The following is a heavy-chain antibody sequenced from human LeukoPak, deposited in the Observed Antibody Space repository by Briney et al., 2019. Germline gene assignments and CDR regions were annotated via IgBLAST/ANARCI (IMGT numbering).Heavy chain of an antibody. CDR3: ATKNDSSGPRGWFDP. D-gene: IGHD3-22*01. Sequence: GASVKVSCKVSGYTLTELSMRWVRQAPGKGLEWMGGFDPEDGETIYAQKFQGRVTMTEDTSTDTAYMELSSLRSEDTAVYYCATKNDSSGPRGWFDPWGQGTLVTVSS. CDR2: FDPEDGET. CDR1: GYTLTELS. V-gene: IGHV1-24*01. J-gene: IGHJ5*02.